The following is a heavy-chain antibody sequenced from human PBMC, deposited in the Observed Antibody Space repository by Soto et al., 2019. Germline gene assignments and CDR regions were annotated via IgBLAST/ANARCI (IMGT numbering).Heavy chain of an antibody. Sequence: QVQLVQSGAEVKKPGSSVKVSCKASGGTFSNYSISWVRQAPGQGLEWMGGIIPMLGKTNYAQKFQGRVTITADESTSTAYMDLSSLRSDDTAVYYCAKDILEWLFGSGDYYYYGMDVWGQGTTVTVSS. D-gene: IGHD3-3*01. J-gene: IGHJ6*02. CDR3: AKDILEWLFGSGDYYYYGMDV. V-gene: IGHV1-69*12. CDR2: IIPMLGKT. CDR1: GGTFSNYS.